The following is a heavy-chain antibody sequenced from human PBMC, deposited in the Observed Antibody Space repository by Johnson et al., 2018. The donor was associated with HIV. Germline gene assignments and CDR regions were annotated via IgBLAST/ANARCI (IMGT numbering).Heavy chain of an antibody. CDR2: IYSGGSTI. CDR3: AGLRAARPRSFDI. CDR1: GFTFSDYY. D-gene: IGHD6-6*01. J-gene: IGHJ3*02. V-gene: IGHV3-11*04. Sequence: QVQLVESGGGLVKPGGSLRLSCAASGFTFSDYYMSWIRQASGKGLEWVSVIYSGGSTIYYADAVKGRFTISRDNAKNSLYLQMNSLRAEDTAVYYCAGLRAARPRSFDIWGQGTKVTVSS.